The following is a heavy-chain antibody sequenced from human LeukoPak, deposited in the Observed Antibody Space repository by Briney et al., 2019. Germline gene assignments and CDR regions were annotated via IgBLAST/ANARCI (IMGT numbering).Heavy chain of an antibody. J-gene: IGHJ6*02. D-gene: IGHD3/OR15-3a*01. Sequence: GGSLRLSCVVSGFTFSTYAMSWVGQAPGKGLEWVSGIGGSGGDTFYADSVRGRFTVSRDNSKNTLFLQIDSLRTEDTAVYYCVPLGGLGYYQYGMDVWGRGTTVTVSS. CDR3: VPLGGLGYYQYGMDV. V-gene: IGHV3-23*01. CDR1: GFTFSTYA. CDR2: IGGSGGDT.